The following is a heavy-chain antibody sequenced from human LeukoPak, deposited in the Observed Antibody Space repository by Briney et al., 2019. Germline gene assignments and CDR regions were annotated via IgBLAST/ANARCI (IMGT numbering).Heavy chain of an antibody. CDR1: GGSFSGYY. V-gene: IGHV4-34*01. D-gene: IGHD5-12*01. CDR3: ARSVATDTFDY. CDR2: INHSGST. J-gene: IGHJ4*02. Sequence: SETLSLTCAVYGGSFSGYYWSWICQPPGKGLEWIGEINHSGSTNYNPSLKSRVTISVDTSKNQFSLKLSSVTAADTAVYYCARSVATDTFDYWGQGTLVTVSS.